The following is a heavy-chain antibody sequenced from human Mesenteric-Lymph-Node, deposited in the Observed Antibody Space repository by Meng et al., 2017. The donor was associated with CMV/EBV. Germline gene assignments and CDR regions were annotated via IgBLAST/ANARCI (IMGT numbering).Heavy chain of an antibody. V-gene: IGHV4-34*01. D-gene: IGHD2-2*01. J-gene: IGHJ6*02. CDR3: ARDQLGYCSSTSCYLNGMDV. Sequence: SETLSLTCAVYGGSFSGYYWSWIRQPPGKGLEWIGEINHSGSTNYNPSLKSRVTISVDTSKNQFSLKLSSVTAADTAVYYCARDQLGYCSSTSCYLNGMDVWGQGTTVTVSS. CDR2: INHSGST. CDR1: GGSFSGYY.